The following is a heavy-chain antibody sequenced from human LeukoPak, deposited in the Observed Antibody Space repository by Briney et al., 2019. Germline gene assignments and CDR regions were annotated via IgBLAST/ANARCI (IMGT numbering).Heavy chain of an antibody. Sequence: ASVKVSCKASGYTFTSHSINWLRQAPGLGLEWMGWITTNTGNPTYAQGFTGRFVFSLDTSVSTAYLQISSLKAEDTAVYYCARGASTIRFDYWGQGTLVTVSS. CDR1: GYTFTSHS. J-gene: IGHJ4*02. D-gene: IGHD5-24*01. CDR3: ARGASTIRFDY. V-gene: IGHV7-4-1*02. CDR2: ITTNTGNP.